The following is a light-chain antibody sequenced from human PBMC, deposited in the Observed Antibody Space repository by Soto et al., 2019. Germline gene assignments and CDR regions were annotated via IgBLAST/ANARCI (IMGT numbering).Light chain of an antibody. CDR1: NREGGAYNY. CDR2: DVS. J-gene: IGLJ1*01. V-gene: IGLV2-14*01. CDR3: SSYTSSSTLLSV. Sequence: VLSHASSGFGGPWKALSISLPRTNREGGAYNYVSWYHRHPGKAPKLMIYDVSNRPSGVSNRFSGSKSGNTASLTISGLQAEDEADYYCSSYTSSSTLLSVFGTGTKVTVL.